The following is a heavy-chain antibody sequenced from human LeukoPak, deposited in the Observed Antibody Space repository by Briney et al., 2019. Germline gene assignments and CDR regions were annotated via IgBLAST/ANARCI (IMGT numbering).Heavy chain of an antibody. D-gene: IGHD3-22*01. CDR2: IYPGDSDT. Sequence: GESLKISCKGSGYSFTSYWIGWVRQMPGKGLEWMGIIYPGDSDTRYSPSFQGQATISADKSISTAFLQWSSLKASDTAMYYCARHSNYYDSSGYSTPVALDYWGQGTLVTVSS. CDR1: GYSFTSYW. J-gene: IGHJ4*02. CDR3: ARHSNYYDSSGYSTPVALDY. V-gene: IGHV5-51*01.